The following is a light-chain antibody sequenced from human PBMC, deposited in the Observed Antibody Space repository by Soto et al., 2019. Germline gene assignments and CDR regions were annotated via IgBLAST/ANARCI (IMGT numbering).Light chain of an antibody. CDR2: GDN. CDR1: GSSIGTNT. CDR3: AAWDGSLNNVL. V-gene: IGLV1-44*01. Sequence: QPVLTQPPSASGTPGQRVTISCSGSGSSIGTNTVNWYRQLPGTAPKLLIYGDNQRPSGVPDRFSGSKAGTSASLAISRLQSEDEAEYYCAAWDGSLNNVLFGGGTKLTVL. J-gene: IGLJ2*01.